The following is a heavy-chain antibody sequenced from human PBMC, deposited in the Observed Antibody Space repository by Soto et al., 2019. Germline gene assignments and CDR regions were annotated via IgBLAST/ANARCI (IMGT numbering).Heavy chain of an antibody. CDR2: ISHDGSNK. Sequence: QVQLVESGGGVVQPGRSLRLSCAASGFTFSSYGMHWVRQAPGKGPEWVAVISHDGSNKYYGDSVKGRFTISRDNSKNTLYLQMNSLRAEDTAVYYCAKDNCISTSCYRLYNWFDPWGQGTLVTVSS. V-gene: IGHV3-30*18. J-gene: IGHJ5*02. CDR1: GFTFSSYG. CDR3: AKDNCISTSCYRLYNWFDP. D-gene: IGHD2-2*01.